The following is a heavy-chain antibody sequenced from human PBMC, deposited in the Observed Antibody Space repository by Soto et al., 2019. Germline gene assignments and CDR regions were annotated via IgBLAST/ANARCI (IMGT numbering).Heavy chain of an antibody. J-gene: IGHJ4*02. CDR2: IKQDGSEK. D-gene: IGHD3-22*01. V-gene: IGHV3-7*01. Sequence: PGGSLRLSCAASGFTFSSYWMSWVRQAPGKGLEWVANIKQDGSEKYYVDSVKGRFTISRDNAKNSLYLQMNSLRAEDTAVYYCARDKNYYDSSGYYYYFDYWGQGTLVTASS. CDR1: GFTFSSYW. CDR3: ARDKNYYDSSGYYYYFDY.